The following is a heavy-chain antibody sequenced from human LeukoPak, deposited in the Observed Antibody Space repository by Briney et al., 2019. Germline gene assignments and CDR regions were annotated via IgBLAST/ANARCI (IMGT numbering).Heavy chain of an antibody. Sequence: PSETLSLTCTVSGGPISSYYWSWIRQPPGKGMEWIGYIYYSGSTNYNPSLKSRLTISVDTSKNQFSLMLSSVTAADTAVYYCARLTYSSGWYKGDAFDIWGQGTMVTVSS. J-gene: IGHJ3*02. V-gene: IGHV4-59*01. CDR2: IYYSGST. D-gene: IGHD6-19*01. CDR3: ARLTYSSGWYKGDAFDI. CDR1: GGPISSYY.